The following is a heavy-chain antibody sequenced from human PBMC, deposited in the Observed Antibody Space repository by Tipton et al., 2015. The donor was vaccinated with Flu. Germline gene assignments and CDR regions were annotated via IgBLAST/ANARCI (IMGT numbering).Heavy chain of an antibody. J-gene: IGHJ5*02. CDR2: INHSGST. Sequence: TLSLTCAVYGGSFSGYYWSWIRQPPGKGPEWIGEINHSGSTNYNPSLKSRVTISVDTSKNQFSLKLSSVTAADTAVYYCARGLRYYYGSGSYYHSGPNRNWFDPWGQGTLVTVSS. D-gene: IGHD3-10*01. V-gene: IGHV4-34*01. CDR3: ARGLRYYYGSGSYYHSGPNRNWFDP. CDR1: GGSFSGYY.